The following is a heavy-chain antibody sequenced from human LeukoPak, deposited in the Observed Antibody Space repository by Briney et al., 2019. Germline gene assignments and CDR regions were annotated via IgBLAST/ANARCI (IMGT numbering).Heavy chain of an antibody. V-gene: IGHV4-4*09. J-gene: IGHJ6*03. CDR3: ARHNWNQPWYYMDV. D-gene: IGHD1-20*01. Sequence: SETLSLTCTVSGGSISRYYWSWIRQPPGKGLEWIGYIYTSGSTNYNPSLKSRVTISVDTSKNQFSLKLSSVTAADTAVYYCARHNWNQPWYYMDVWGKGTTVTVSS. CDR2: IYTSGST. CDR1: GGSISRYY.